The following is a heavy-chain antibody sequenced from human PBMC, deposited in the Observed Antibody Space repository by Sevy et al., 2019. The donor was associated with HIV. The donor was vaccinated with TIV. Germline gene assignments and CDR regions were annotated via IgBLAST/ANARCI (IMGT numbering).Heavy chain of an antibody. V-gene: IGHV3-23*01. D-gene: IGHD2-2*01. J-gene: IGHJ4*02. CDR1: GFTFSKYS. Sequence: GGSLRLSCVASGFTFSKYSMSWVRQTPGKGLEWVSTLTFDCGRINYADSVKGRFTLSRDDSRNTFYLQMDSLRAEDTAIYCCAREGCSKPHDYWGQGTLVTVSS. CDR3: AREGCSKPHDY. CDR2: LTFDCGRI.